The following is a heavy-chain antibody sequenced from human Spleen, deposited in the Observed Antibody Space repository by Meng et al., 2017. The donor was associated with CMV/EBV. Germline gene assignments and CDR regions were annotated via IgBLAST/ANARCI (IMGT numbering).Heavy chain of an antibody. CDR3: ARARRGGWFDH. CDR2: IYDSGST. D-gene: IGHD3-3*01. Sequence: CTVSGGSVSSGDNYRSWVRQAPGKGLEWIGNIYDSGSTNYNPSLKSRVTISIDTSKNQFSLRLSSVTAADTAVYYCARARRGGWFDHWGQGTLVTVSS. J-gene: IGHJ5*02. CDR1: GGSVSSGDNY. V-gene: IGHV4-61*08.